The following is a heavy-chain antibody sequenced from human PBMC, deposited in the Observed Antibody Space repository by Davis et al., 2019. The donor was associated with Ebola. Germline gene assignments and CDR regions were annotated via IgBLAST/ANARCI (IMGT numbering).Heavy chain of an antibody. CDR1: GGSFSDYY. CDR2: ISSSSSYI. J-gene: IGHJ4*02. Sequence: ETLSLTCAVYGGSFSDYYWNWVRQAPGKGLEWVSSISSSSSYIYYADSVKGRFTISRDNAKNSLYLQMNSLRAEDTAVYYCARVRRGGYDYDYWGQGTLVTVSS. D-gene: IGHD5-12*01. CDR3: ARVRRGGYDYDY. V-gene: IGHV3-21*01.